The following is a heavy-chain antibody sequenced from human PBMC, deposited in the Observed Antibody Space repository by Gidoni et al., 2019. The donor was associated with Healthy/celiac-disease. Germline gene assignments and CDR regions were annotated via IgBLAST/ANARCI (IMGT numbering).Heavy chain of an antibody. J-gene: IGHJ5*02. CDR3: ASIKRSEMATEWGWFDP. Sequence: QVQLQESGPGLEKPSQTLSLTCTVSGASISNTGYYRSWIRRHPGKGLEWIGYIYPSGSTNYNPSLKSRVTISIDTSKNQFSRKLGSVTAADTAGYYWASIKRSEMATEWGWFDPWGQGTLVTVSS. CDR2: IYPSGST. CDR1: GASISNTGYY. D-gene: IGHD5-12*01. V-gene: IGHV4-31*03.